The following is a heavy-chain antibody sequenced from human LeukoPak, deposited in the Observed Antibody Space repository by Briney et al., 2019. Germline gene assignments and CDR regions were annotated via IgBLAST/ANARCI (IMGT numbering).Heavy chain of an antibody. CDR2: INPYNGDT. Sequence: ASVKVSCKASGYTFTTYGISWVRQAPGQGLEWMGWINPYNGDTNYAQKLQGRVTMTTDTSTSTAYMELRSLRSDDTAVYYCAREGEDIVATTYFDYWGQGTLVTVSS. CDR3: AREGEDIVATTYFDY. J-gene: IGHJ4*02. V-gene: IGHV1-18*01. D-gene: IGHD5-12*01. CDR1: GYTFTTYG.